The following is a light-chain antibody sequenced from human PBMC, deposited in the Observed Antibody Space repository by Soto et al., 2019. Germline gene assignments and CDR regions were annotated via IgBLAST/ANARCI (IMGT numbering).Light chain of an antibody. CDR1: SSNIGAGYV. Sequence: QSVLSQPPSVSGAPGQRVTISCTGSSSNIGAGYVAHWFQQVPGTAPKLLIYGSTNRPSGVPDRFSGSKSGTSASLAITGLQAEDEADYYCQSYDSSLGGNYVFGTGTKVTVL. CDR2: GST. J-gene: IGLJ1*01. CDR3: QSYDSSLGGNYV. V-gene: IGLV1-40*01.